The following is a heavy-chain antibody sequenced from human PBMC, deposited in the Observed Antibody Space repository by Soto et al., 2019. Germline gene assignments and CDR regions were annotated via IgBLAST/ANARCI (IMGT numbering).Heavy chain of an antibody. CDR2: IYYSGST. CDR1: GGSISSYY. CDR3: ARGGTYYDFWSDFYGMDV. J-gene: IGHJ6*02. D-gene: IGHD3-3*01. Sequence: QVQLQESGPGLVKPSETQSLTCTVSGGSISSYYWSWIRQPPGKGLEWIGYIYYSGSTNYNPSLKSRVTISVDTSKNQFSLKLSSVTAADTAVYYCARGGTYYDFWSDFYGMDVWGQGTTVTVSS. V-gene: IGHV4-59*01.